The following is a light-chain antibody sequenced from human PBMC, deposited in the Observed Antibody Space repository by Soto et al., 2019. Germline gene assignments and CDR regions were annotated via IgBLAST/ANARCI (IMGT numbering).Light chain of an antibody. CDR2: DVS. CDR3: GSYTSSTTLV. CDR1: SSDVGGYNY. Sequence: QSALTQPASVSGSPGQSITISCTGTSSDVGGYNYVSWYQQHPGKAPKLMIYDVSNRPSGVSSRFSGSKSGNTASLTISGLQPEDEADYYCGSYTSSTTLVFGGGTKLTV. V-gene: IGLV2-14*01. J-gene: IGLJ2*01.